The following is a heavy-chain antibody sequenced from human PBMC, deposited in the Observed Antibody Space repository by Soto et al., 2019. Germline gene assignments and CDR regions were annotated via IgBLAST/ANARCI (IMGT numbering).Heavy chain of an antibody. CDR2: ISWNSGSI. V-gene: IGHV3-9*01. Sequence: EVQLVESGGGLVQPGRSLRLSCAASGFTFDDYAMHWVRQAPGKGLEWVSDISWNSGSIDYADSVKGRFTISRDNAKNSLYLQMNSLRAEDTALYYCAKDMGLRLGFDSWGQGTLVTVSS. D-gene: IGHD5-12*01. J-gene: IGHJ4*02. CDR1: GFTFDDYA. CDR3: AKDMGLRLGFDS.